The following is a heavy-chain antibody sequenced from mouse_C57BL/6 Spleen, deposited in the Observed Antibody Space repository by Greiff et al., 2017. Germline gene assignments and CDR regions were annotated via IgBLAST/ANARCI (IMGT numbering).Heavy chain of an antibody. Sequence: QVQLQQPGAELVKPGASVKMSCKASGYTFTSYWITWVKQRPGQGLEWIGDIYPGSGSTNYNGKFKSKATLTVDTSSSTAYMQLSSLTSEDSAVYYCARALTGYYAMDYWGQGTSVTVSS. CDR3: ARALTGYYAMDY. CDR1: GYTFTSYW. D-gene: IGHD4-1*01. J-gene: IGHJ4*01. CDR2: IYPGSGST. V-gene: IGHV1-55*01.